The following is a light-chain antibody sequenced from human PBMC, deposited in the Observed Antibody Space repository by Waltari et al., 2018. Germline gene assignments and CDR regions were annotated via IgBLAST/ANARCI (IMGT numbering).Light chain of an antibody. CDR2: LGS. J-gene: IGKJ1*01. V-gene: IGKV2-28*01. CDR1: QSRLHRNGNNY. Sequence: DIVVTQSPLSMPVMPGEPASISCRSSQSRLHRNGNNYLDWYLQKPGQSPQLLIYLGSNRASGVPDRFSGSGSGTDFTLRISRVEAEDVGVYYCMQSLQTLWTFGQGTKVEIK. CDR3: MQSLQTLWT.